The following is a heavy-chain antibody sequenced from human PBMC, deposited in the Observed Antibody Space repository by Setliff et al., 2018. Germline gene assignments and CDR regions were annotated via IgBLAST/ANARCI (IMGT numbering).Heavy chain of an antibody. D-gene: IGHD1-1*01. Sequence: PSETLSLTCTVSGASLSSGTYYWGWIRQPPGKGLEWIGEIYHDGNDKYTPSVHYSPSLKSRVTISIDKSNNQFSLKLTSMTAADTAVYYCAKGGGRYHSDSWGQGILVTVSS. CDR1: GASLSSGTYY. J-gene: IGHJ4*02. CDR3: AKGGGRYHSDS. CDR2: IYHDGND. V-gene: IGHV4-61*05.